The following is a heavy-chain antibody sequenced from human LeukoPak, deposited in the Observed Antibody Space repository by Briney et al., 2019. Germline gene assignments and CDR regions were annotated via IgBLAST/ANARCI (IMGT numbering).Heavy chain of an antibody. CDR2: IYYSGST. Sequence: PSETLSLTCTVSGGSISSSSYYWGWIRQPPGKGLEWIGSIYYSGSTHYNPSLKSRVTISVDTSKNQFSLKLSSVTAADTAVYYCARMGYGYGYNWFDPWGQGTLVTVSS. CDR3: ARMGYGYGYNWFDP. CDR1: GGSISSSSYY. D-gene: IGHD5-18*01. V-gene: IGHV4-39*07. J-gene: IGHJ5*02.